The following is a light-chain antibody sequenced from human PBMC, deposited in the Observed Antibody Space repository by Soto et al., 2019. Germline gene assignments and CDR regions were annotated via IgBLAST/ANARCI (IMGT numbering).Light chain of an antibody. J-gene: IGKJ4*01. CDR2: GAS. CDR1: QSLSNSF. V-gene: IGKV3-20*01. Sequence: EILLTQSPGTLSLSPGDRATLSCRPSQSLSNSFLAWYQQKPGQTPRLLISGASIRATDIPDRFSGSGSGTDFTLTISRLEPEDFAVYFCQQYGRLPLSFGGGTKVEIK. CDR3: QQYGRLPLS.